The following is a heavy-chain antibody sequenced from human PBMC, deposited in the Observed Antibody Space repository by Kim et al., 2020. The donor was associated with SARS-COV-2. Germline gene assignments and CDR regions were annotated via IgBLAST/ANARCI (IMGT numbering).Heavy chain of an antibody. CDR2: IDPSDSYT. CDR1: GYSFTSYW. D-gene: IGHD2-15*01. J-gene: IGHJ6*02. CDR3: ARPVYAEFRTAATDYYYYYGMDV. Sequence: GESLKISCKGSGYSFTSYWISWVRQMPGKGLEWMGRIDPSDSYTNYSPSFQGHVTTSADKSISTAYLQWSSLKASDTAMYYCARPVYAEFRTAATDYYYYYGMDVWGQGTTVTVSS. V-gene: IGHV5-10-1*01.